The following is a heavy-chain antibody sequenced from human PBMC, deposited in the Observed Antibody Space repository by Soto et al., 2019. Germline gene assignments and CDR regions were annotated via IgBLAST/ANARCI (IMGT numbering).Heavy chain of an antibody. Sequence: QVQLQESGPGLVKPSQTLSLTCTVSGGSISSADYYWSWIRQPPGKGLEWIGYIYYSGTTYYNPSIKSRLIISVDTSKNQFSLKLSSVTAAYTAVYYCARVHGGKFRPYWFDPWGQGTLVTVSS. CDR3: ARVHGGKFRPYWFDP. D-gene: IGHD2-21*01. CDR2: IYYSGTT. V-gene: IGHV4-30-4*01. J-gene: IGHJ5*02. CDR1: GGSISSADYY.